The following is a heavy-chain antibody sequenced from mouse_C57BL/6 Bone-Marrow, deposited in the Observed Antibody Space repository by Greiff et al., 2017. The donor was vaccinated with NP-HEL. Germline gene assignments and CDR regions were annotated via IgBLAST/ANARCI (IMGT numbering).Heavy chain of an antibody. CDR3: ARSQTAMDY. J-gene: IGHJ4*01. CDR2: INPNNGGT. Sequence: EVQLQQSGPELVKPGASVKISCKASGYTFTDYYMNWVKQSHGKSLEWIGDINPNNGGTSYNQKFKGKATLTVDKSSSTAYMELRSLTSEDSAVYYCARSQTAMDYWGQGTSVTVSS. CDR1: GYTFTDYY. V-gene: IGHV1-26*01.